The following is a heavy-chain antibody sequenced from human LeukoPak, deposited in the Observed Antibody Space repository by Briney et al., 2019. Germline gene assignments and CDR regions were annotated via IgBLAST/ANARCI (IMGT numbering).Heavy chain of an antibody. J-gene: IGHJ4*02. Sequence: PSVTLSLTCTVSSGSISTSNYYWGWVRQHPGKALEWIGNIFYSGSTYYSPSLKSRVTISLDTSRNQFSLKLSSVTAADTAVYYCARLGVYLAAAGHWGQGTLVTVSS. V-gene: IGHV4-39*07. CDR1: SGSISTSNYY. CDR2: IFYSGST. CDR3: ARLGVYLAAAGH. D-gene: IGHD6-13*01.